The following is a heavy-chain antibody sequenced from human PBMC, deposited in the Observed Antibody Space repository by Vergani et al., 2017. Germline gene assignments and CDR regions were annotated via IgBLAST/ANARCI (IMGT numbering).Heavy chain of an antibody. CDR3: ARGTKARLVLFVGYFDL. D-gene: IGHD6-19*01. V-gene: IGHV4-59*12. J-gene: IGHJ2*01. CDR2: INHSGST. Sequence: QVQLQESGPGLVKPSETLSLTCTVSGGSISSYYWSWIRQPPGKGLEWIGEINHSGSTNYNPSLKSRVTISVDTSKNQFSLKLSSVTAADTAVYYCARGTKARLVLFVGYFDLWGRGTLVTVSS. CDR1: GGSISSYY.